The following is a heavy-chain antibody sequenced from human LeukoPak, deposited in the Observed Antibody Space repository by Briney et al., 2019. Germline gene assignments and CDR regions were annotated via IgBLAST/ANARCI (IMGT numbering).Heavy chain of an antibody. CDR2: IKSKTDGGTT. V-gene: IGHV3-15*01. CDR3: TSLVPAASFDY. D-gene: IGHD2-2*01. J-gene: IGHJ4*02. CDR1: GFTFSNAW. Sequence: GGSLRLSCAASGFTFSNAWMSWVRQAPGKGLEWVGCIKSKTDGGTTDYAAPVKGRFTISRDDSKNTLYLQMNSLKTEDTAVYYCTSLVPAASFDYWGQGTLVTVSS.